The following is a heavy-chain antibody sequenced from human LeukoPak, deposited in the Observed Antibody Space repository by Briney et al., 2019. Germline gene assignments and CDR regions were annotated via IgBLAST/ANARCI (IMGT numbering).Heavy chain of an antibody. CDR3: ARDISYYYGSGSYYNGDAFDI. CDR2: IYYSGST. V-gene: IGHV4-59*01. Sequence: PSETLSLTCTVSGGSISSYDWSWIRQPPGKGLEWIGYIYYSGSTNYNPSLKSRVTISVDTSKNQFSLKLSSVTAADTAVYYCARDISYYYGSGSYYNGDAFDIWGQGTMVTVSS. CDR1: GGSISSYD. D-gene: IGHD3-10*01. J-gene: IGHJ3*02.